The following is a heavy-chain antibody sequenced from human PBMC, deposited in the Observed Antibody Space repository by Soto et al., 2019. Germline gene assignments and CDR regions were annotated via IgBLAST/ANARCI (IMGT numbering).Heavy chain of an antibody. J-gene: IGHJ4*02. D-gene: IGHD1-1*01. V-gene: IGHV1-69*13. CDR1: GGTFSNYP. CDR3: ARPRTVATTKGYDY. CDR2: IIPIFGTV. Sequence: SVKVSCKASGGTFSNYPFTWVRQAPGQGLEWMGGIIPIFGTVTYAQKFQGRVTISADESTSTAYMEMSDLTSGDTAVYYCARPRTVATTKGYDYWGQGTLVTVSS.